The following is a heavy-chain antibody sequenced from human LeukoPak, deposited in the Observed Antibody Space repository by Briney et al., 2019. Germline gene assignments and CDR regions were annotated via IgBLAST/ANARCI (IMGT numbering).Heavy chain of an antibody. D-gene: IGHD3-10*01. CDR2: INHSGST. J-gene: IGHJ4*02. CDR3: ARGDDSGSYFPFEY. CDR1: GGSFSGYY. V-gene: IGHV4-34*01. Sequence: SETLSLTCAVSGGSFSGYYWSWIRQPPGKGLEWMGEINHSGSTNYNPSPKSRVTISVDTSNIQFSLQLSSVTAADTAVYYCARGDDSGSYFPFEYWGQGTLVTVS.